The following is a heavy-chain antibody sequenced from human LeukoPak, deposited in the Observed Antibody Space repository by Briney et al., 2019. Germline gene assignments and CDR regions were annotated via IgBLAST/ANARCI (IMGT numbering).Heavy chain of an antibody. Sequence: VGSLRLSCAASGFTFSSYAMHWVRQAPGKGLEWVAVISYDGSNKYYADSVKGRFTTSRDNSKNTLYLQMNSLRAEDTAVYYCYRRYQPLDYYYYYGMDVWGQGTTVTVSS. J-gene: IGHJ6*02. D-gene: IGHD2-2*01. CDR2: ISYDGSNK. CDR1: GFTFSSYA. CDR3: YRRYQPLDYYYYYGMDV. V-gene: IGHV3-30*04.